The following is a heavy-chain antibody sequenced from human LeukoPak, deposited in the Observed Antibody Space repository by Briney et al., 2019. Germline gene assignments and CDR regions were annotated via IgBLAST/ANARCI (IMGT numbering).Heavy chain of an antibody. CDR2: IYTSGST. V-gene: IGHV4-4*07. CDR1: GGSISSYY. Sequence: SETLSLTCTVSGGSISSYYWSWIRQPAGKGLGWIGRIYTSGSTNYNPSLKSRVTMSVDTSKNQFSLKLSSVTAADTAVYYCAREHSLRYFDWLLPEYYFDYWGQGTLVTVSS. CDR3: AREHSLRYFDWLLPEYYFDY. D-gene: IGHD3-9*01. J-gene: IGHJ4*02.